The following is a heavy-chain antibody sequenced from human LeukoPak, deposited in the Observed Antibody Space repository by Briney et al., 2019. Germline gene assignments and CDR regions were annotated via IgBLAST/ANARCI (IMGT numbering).Heavy chain of an antibody. V-gene: IGHV3-30*03. CDR3: ARDLSPVVRASPMGY. CDR2: ITYDGYYK. CDR1: GLTFTNYG. Sequence: PGGSLRLPCAASGLTFTNYGMHWVRQAPGKGLEWVALITYDGYYKYYSDSVKGRFTISSDTSGNTLYLQMNSLRAEDTAVYYCARDLSPVVRASPMGYWGQGTPVTVSS. J-gene: IGHJ4*02. D-gene: IGHD3-10*01.